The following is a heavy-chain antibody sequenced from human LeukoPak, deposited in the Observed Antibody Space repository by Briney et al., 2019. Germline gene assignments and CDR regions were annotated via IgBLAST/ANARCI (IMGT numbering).Heavy chain of an antibody. J-gene: IGHJ4*02. V-gene: IGHV5-10-1*01. CDR2: FDPGDSYT. Sequence: GEAPRTSCQGSRCHFANYWISWVRQVPRKGREWMGRFDPGDSYTEYSPSFQGPVTISSDKSINTAYLQWRGLKASDSAIYCCARERQGVRGVILSDWGRGTLVSLSS. CDR1: RCHFANYW. D-gene: IGHD3-10*01. CDR3: ARERQGVRGVILSD.